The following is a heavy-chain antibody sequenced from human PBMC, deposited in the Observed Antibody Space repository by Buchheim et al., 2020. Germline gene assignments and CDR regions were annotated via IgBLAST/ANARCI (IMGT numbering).Heavy chain of an antibody. J-gene: IGHJ1*01. V-gene: IGHV4-59*01. D-gene: IGHD6-13*01. CDR1: GGSISSDY. CDR2: IFYSGNT. Sequence: QVQLQESGPGQVKPSETLSLTCTVSGGSISSDYWSWIRQSPGKGLEWIGCIFYSGNTHYNPSLKSRVTISSDKSNNQFSLKLNSVTAADTAVYYCARGSGNSWHLLHWGQGTL. CDR3: ARGSGNSWHLLH.